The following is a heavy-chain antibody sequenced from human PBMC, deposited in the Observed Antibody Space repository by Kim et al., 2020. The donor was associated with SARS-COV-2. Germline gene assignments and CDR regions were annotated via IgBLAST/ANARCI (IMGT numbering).Heavy chain of an antibody. J-gene: IGHJ4*02. CDR3: AKDLLVRTVTASLFDY. CDR2: ISGSGDST. V-gene: IGHV3-23*01. D-gene: IGHD3-10*01. Sequence: GGSLRLSCATSGFTFSSYVMTWVRRAPGKGLEWVSVISGSGDSTYHADSVKGRFTISRDNFKNTLYLKMSSLRAEDTAVYYCAKDLLVRTVTASLFDYWGQGTLVTVSS. CDR1: GFTFSSYV.